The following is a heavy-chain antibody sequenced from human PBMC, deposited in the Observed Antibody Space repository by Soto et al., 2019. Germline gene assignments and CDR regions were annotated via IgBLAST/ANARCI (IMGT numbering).Heavy chain of an antibody. V-gene: IGHV4-61*01. CDR1: GGSRSRGWFY. Sequence: LETPSLHRPVSGGSRSRGWFYRGWVPQPPGKGLELIGYIYYSGSTNYNPSLKSRVTISVDTSKNQFSLKLSSVTAADTAVYYCARDRTMVRGVLYGMDVWGQGTTVTVSS. J-gene: IGHJ6*02. D-gene: IGHD3-10*01. CDR3: ARDRTMVRGVLYGMDV. CDR2: IYYSGST.